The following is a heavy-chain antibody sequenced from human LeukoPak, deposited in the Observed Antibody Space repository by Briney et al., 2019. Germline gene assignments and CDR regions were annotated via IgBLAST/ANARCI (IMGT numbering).Heavy chain of an antibody. V-gene: IGHV5-51*01. Sequence: GEALKISCKGSGYSFTSYWIGWGRPMPGKGLGWMGIIYPGDSDTRYSPSFQGQVTISADKSISTAYLQWRSLKASDTAMYYCARHDRSLGAEEIDYWGQGTLVTVSS. CDR3: ARHDRSLGAEEIDY. CDR2: IYPGDSDT. J-gene: IGHJ4*02. CDR1: GYSFTSYW.